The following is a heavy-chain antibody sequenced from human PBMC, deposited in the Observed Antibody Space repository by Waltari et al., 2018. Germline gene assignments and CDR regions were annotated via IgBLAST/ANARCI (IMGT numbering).Heavy chain of an antibody. J-gene: IGHJ5*02. CDR2: IYPYSGNT. CDR1: GYIFSTYG. V-gene: IGHV1-18*01. D-gene: IGHD2-2*01. CDR3: AREVVPAATIVVNWFDP. Sequence: QLVQSGAEVKKPGASVKVSCKASGYIFSTYGITWVRKAPGQGLEWMGWIYPYSGNTKYEQSLQGRVTLTTDTSTTTAYMEIRSLRSDDTAVYYCAREVVPAATIVVNWFDPWGQGTLVTVSS.